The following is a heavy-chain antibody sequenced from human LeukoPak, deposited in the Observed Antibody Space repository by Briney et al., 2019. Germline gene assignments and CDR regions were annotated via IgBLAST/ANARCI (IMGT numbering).Heavy chain of an antibody. CDR1: GFTFSSYW. CDR3: ARGINHYLDY. CDR2: INGDGGTT. Sequence: PGGSLRLSCAASGFTFSSYWIHWLRQAPGKGLVWVSLINGDGGTTNYADSVKGRFTISRDNAKNTLFLQMNSPRAEDTAVYYCARGINHYLDYWGQGTLVTVSS. D-gene: IGHD1-14*01. J-gene: IGHJ4*02. V-gene: IGHV3-74*01.